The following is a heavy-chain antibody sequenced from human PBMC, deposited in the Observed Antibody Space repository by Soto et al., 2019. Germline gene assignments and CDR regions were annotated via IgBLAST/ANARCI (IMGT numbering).Heavy chain of an antibody. CDR1: GFTFSSYG. V-gene: IGHV3-33*01. CDR3: ARAIRGSNYLLH. D-gene: IGHD4-4*01. J-gene: IGHJ4*02. CDR2: IWYDGSNK. Sequence: QVQLVESGGGVVQPGRSLRLSCAASGFTFSSYGMHWVRQAPGKGLEWVAVIWYDGSNKYYADSVKGRFTISRDNSKNTLYLQMNSLRAEDTAVYYCARAIRGSNYLLHWGQGTLVTVSS.